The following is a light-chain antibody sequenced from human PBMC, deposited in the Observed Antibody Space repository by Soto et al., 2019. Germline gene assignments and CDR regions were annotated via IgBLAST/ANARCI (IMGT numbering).Light chain of an antibody. CDR3: SSYTSSIL. Sequence: QSALTQPASVSGSPGQSITISCTGTSSDGGGYNYVSWYQQHPGKAPKLMIYDVSNRPSGVSNRFSGSKSGNTASLTISGLQAEDEADYYCSSYTSSILFGGGTKVTVL. CDR1: SSDGGGYNY. V-gene: IGLV2-14*01. CDR2: DVS. J-gene: IGLJ2*01.